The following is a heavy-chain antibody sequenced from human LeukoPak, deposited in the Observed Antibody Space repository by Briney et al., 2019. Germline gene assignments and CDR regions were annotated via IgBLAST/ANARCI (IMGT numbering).Heavy chain of an antibody. J-gene: IGHJ4*02. Sequence: GGSLRLSCAASGFTFSSYGMHWVRQAPGKGLEWVAVISYDGSNKYYADSVKGRFTISRDNSKNTLYLQMNSLRAEDTAVYYCAKVGYSSGWYSIDYWGQGTLVTVSS. D-gene: IGHD6-19*01. V-gene: IGHV3-30*18. CDR2: ISYDGSNK. CDR3: AKVGYSSGWYSIDY. CDR1: GFTFSSYG.